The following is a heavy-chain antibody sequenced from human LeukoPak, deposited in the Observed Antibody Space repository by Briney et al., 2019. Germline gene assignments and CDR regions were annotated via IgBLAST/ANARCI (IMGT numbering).Heavy chain of an antibody. V-gene: IGHV3-48*03. D-gene: IGHD3-9*01. CDR2: IISSGSTI. Sequence: PGGSLRLSFSASGFTFNIHEMNWVRLAPGEGLELGLFIISSGSTIYYADSVKGRFTISRDNAKNSLYLQMNNVRAEDTAVFCCTRGGSPGYNYNAFDLWGQGTMVTVSS. J-gene: IGHJ3*01. CDR3: TRGGSPGYNYNAFDL. CDR1: GFTFNIHE.